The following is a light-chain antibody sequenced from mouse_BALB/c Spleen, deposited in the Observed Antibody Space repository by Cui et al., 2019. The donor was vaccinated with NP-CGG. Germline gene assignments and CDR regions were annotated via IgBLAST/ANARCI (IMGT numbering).Light chain of an antibody. CDR1: TGAVTTSNY. V-gene: IGLV1*01. CDR2: GTN. CDR3: ALWYSNHWV. J-gene: IGLJ1*01. Sequence: VVTQESAITTSPGETVTLTCRSSTGAVTTSNYANWVQEKPDHLFTGLIGGTNNRAPGVPARFSGSLIGDKAALTITGAQTEDEAIYFCALWYSNHWVFGGGTKLTVL.